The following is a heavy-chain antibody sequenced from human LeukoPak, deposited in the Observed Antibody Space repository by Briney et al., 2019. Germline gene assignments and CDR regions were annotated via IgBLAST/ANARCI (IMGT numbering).Heavy chain of an antibody. CDR1: GYTFTGYY. V-gene: IGHV1-2*02. J-gene: IGHJ6*03. CDR3: ATHLLEVYYQYYMDV. D-gene: IGHD2-2*01. CDR2: INPNSGGT. Sequence: GASVKVSCKASGYTFTGYYMHWVRQAPGQGLEWMGWINPNSGGTNYAQKFQGRVTMTRDTSISTAYMELSRVRSDDTAVYYCATHLLEVYYQYYMDVWGKGTTVTVSS.